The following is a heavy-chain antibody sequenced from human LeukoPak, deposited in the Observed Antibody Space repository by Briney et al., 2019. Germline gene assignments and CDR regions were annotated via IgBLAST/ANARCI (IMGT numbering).Heavy chain of an antibody. CDR1: GFTFSTYW. CDR3: AKVGENSGWTPYEGNYYYYMDV. CDR2: IKQDGSEK. J-gene: IGHJ6*03. D-gene: IGHD6-19*01. V-gene: IGHV3-7*03. Sequence: GGSLRLSCAVSGFTFSTYWMTWVRQAPGKGLECVANIKQDGSEKYYVDSVEGRFTISRDNAKNSLYLHLNSLRAEDTAVYYCAKVGENSGWTPYEGNYYYYMDVWGKGTTVTISS.